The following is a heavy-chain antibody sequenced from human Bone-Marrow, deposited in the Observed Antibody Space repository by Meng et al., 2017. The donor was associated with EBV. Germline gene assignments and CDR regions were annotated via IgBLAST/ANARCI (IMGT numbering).Heavy chain of an antibody. CDR2: IYHSGNT. Sequence: QLQESGSGLVKPSQTLSLTCAVSGGSIRSGYSWSWIRQPPGKGLEWIGYIYHSGNTYYNPSLKSRVTISVDKSKNQFSLKLSSMTAADTAVYYCAAGDYSDSSGYYQFDNWGQGTLVTVSS. D-gene: IGHD3-22*01. CDR3: AAGDYSDSSGYYQFDN. J-gene: IGHJ4*02. CDR1: GGSIRSGYS. V-gene: IGHV4-30-2*01.